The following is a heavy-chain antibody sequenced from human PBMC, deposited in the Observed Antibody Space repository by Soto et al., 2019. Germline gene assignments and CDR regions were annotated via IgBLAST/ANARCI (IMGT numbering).Heavy chain of an antibody. V-gene: IGHV4-4*07. Sequence: SETLSLTCTVSGASITGTSYCSWIRQPAGKGLEWIGRFSLSGTTNYNPSLRSRVTMSADVSKNQFSLRLTSVTAADTALYYCARGMTPPGAPAWYYFDSWGQGTLVTVSS. J-gene: IGHJ4*02. CDR1: GASITGTSY. CDR2: FSLSGTT. CDR3: ARGMTPPGAPAWYYFDS. D-gene: IGHD2-8*02.